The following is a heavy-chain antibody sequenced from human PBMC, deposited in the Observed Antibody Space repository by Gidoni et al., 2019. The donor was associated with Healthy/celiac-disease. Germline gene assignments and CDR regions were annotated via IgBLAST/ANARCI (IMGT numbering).Heavy chain of an antibody. J-gene: IGHJ5*02. Sequence: QVQLQESGPGLVKTSQTRSLTCPVSGGSISSGGYYWSWIRQHPGKGLEWIGYIYYSGSTYYNPSLKSRVTISVDTSKNQFSLKLSSVTAADTAVYYCARGSRNQRDWFDPWGQGTLVTVSS. CDR2: IYYSGST. V-gene: IGHV4-31*03. D-gene: IGHD6-13*01. CDR3: ARGSRNQRDWFDP. CDR1: GGSISSGGYY.